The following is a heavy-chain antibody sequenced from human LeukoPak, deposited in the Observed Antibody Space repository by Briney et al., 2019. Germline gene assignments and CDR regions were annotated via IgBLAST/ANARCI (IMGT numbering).Heavy chain of an antibody. CDR3: AKDRFGGWYSFLPAGGYFDY. CDR2: ISGSGDST. CDR1: GFPFSSFA. Sequence: GESLKISCAASGFPFSSFAMSWVRQAPGKGLEWVSSISGSGDSTHYADSVKGRFTISRDKSKNTLILQMSSLRAEDTAIYYCAKDRFGGWYSFLPAGGYFDYWGQGTLVTVSS. V-gene: IGHV3-23*01. D-gene: IGHD6-19*01. J-gene: IGHJ4*02.